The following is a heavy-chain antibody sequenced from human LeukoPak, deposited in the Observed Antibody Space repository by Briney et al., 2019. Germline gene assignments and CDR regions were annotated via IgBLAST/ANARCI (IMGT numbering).Heavy chain of an antibody. D-gene: IGHD3-3*01. CDR1: GGSISSYY. V-gene: IGHV4-59*01. CDR2: IYYSGST. CDR3: ARNADFWSGYYLFPYGMDV. Sequence: SETLSLTCTASGGSISSYYWSWIRQPPGKGLEWIGYIYYSGSTNYNPSLKSRVTISVDTSKNQFSLKLSSVTAADTAVYYCARNADFWSGYYLFPYGMDVWGQGTTVTVSS. J-gene: IGHJ6*02.